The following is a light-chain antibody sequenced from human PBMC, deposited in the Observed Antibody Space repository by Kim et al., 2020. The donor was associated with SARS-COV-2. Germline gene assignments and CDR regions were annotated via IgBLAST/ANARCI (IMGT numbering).Light chain of an antibody. CDR1: QNIVKS. J-gene: IGKJ2*01. CDR2: TTS. Sequence: DIQMTQSPSSLSATVGDRITITCRASQNIVKSLNWYQQKAGRAPNLLLYTTSTLHSWVPSRFSGSGSGTDFTLTINSLQPEDFATYFSQQGHSAPTSFGQGTKL. V-gene: IGKV1-39*01. CDR3: QQGHSAPTS.